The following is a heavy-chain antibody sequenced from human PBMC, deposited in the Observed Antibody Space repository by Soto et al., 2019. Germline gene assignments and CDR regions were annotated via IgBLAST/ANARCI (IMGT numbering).Heavy chain of an antibody. CDR3: VRDFGRYFRWGYMAV. D-gene: IGHD3-9*01. CDR2: INEDSTYI. V-gene: IGHV3-21*02. J-gene: IGHJ6*03. Sequence: EVRLVESGGGLVKPGGSLRLSCAASGFTFSAFSMNWVRQAPGKGLEWLSSINEDSTYIYYGDSLRGRSTISRDNAKVSLYLQIVCLRAEDTAVYYCVRDFGRYFRWGYMAVWSDGSTVIVS. CDR1: GFTFSAFS.